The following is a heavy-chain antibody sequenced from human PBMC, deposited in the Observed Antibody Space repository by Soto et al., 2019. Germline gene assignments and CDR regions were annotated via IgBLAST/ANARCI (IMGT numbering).Heavy chain of an antibody. Sequence: QVQLVQSGAEVKKPGASVKVSCKASGYTFTSYDINWVRQATGQGLEWMGWMNPNSGNTGYAQKFQGRVTMTRNTYISAAYMELRSLRSEDTAVYYCARDPSRGKAVPVDYWGQGTLVTVSS. V-gene: IGHV1-8*01. CDR2: MNPNSGNT. CDR1: GYTFTSYD. D-gene: IGHD3-10*01. J-gene: IGHJ4*02. CDR3: ARDPSRGKAVPVDY.